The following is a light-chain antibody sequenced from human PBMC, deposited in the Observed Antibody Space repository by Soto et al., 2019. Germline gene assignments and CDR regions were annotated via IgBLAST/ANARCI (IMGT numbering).Light chain of an antibody. V-gene: IGKV3-20*01. Sequence: EIVLTQSPGTLSLSPGERATLSCRASQSVSSSYLAWYQQKPGQATRLLIYGASSRATGRPDRFSGGGSGTDLTLTIIRLEPEDFAVYYGQQYGSSPPVTFGQGTRLEIK. CDR2: GAS. J-gene: IGKJ5*01. CDR1: QSVSSSY. CDR3: QQYGSSPPVT.